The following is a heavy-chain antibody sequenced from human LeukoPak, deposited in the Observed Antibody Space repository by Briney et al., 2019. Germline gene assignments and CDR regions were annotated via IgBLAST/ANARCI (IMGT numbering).Heavy chain of an antibody. J-gene: IGHJ5*02. V-gene: IGHV3-21*01. CDR3: ARARLGYYDEYFDP. CDR2: ITSTSSHI. CDR1: GFTFSDYS. D-gene: IGHD3-16*01. Sequence: GSLRLSCAMSGFTFSDYSMIWVRQAPGKGLEWVSSITSTSSHINYADSVRGRFTISRDNAKNALFLQMTSLTDEDTALYYCARARLGYYDEYFDPWGQGTQVTVSS.